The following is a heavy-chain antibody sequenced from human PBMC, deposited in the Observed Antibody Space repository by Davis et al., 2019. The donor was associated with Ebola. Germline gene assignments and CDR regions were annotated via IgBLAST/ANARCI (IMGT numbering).Heavy chain of an antibody. D-gene: IGHD3-16*01. CDR1: GGSISSYY. CDR2: IYYSGST. CDR3: ARLHEGD. J-gene: IGHJ3*01. Sequence: SETLSLTCTVSGGSISSYYWSWIRQPPGKGLEWIGYIYYSGSTYYNPSLKSRVTISVDTSKNQFSLKLSSVTAADTAVYYCARLHEGDWGQGTMVTVSS. V-gene: IGHV4-59*12.